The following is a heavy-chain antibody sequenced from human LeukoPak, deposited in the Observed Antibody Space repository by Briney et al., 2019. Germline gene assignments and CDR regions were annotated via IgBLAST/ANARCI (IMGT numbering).Heavy chain of an antibody. D-gene: IGHD1-26*01. J-gene: IGHJ4*02. CDR2: ISPSGGTT. CDR1: GFTFSDYG. V-gene: IGHV3-23*01. Sequence: GGSLRLSCAASGFTFSDYGMNWVRQAPGRGLEWVSAISPSGGTTYYADSVKGRFTISRDNSKNTLYLQLNSLRAEDTAVYYCASLRLVSGSYSDFDYWGQGTLVTVSS. CDR3: ASLRLVSGSYSDFDY.